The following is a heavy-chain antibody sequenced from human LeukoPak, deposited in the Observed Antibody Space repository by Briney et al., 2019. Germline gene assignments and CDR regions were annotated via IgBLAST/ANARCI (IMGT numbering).Heavy chain of an antibody. CDR1: GYTFTGYD. J-gene: IGHJ6*02. Sequence: ASVKVSCKASGYTFTGYDINWVRQATGQGLEWMGWMNPNSGNTGYAQKFQGRVTMTRNTSISTAYMELSSLRSEDTAVYYCARGPRVSSSWYWPRGPANYYYGMDVWGQGTTVTVSS. CDR3: ARGPRVSSSWYWPRGPANYYYGMDV. CDR2: MNPNSGNT. V-gene: IGHV1-8*01. D-gene: IGHD6-13*01.